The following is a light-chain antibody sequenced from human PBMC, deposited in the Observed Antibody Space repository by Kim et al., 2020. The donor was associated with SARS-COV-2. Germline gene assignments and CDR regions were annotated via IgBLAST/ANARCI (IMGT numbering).Light chain of an antibody. CDR1: RSNVGSNT. J-gene: IGLJ3*02. Sequence: ELTQPPSASGARGQRVTISCPGSRSNVGSNTINWYQQFPGTAPKLLIYSNDQRPSGVPDRFSGSKSGTSASLAISWLRADDEADYYCSAWDDSLNGPVFGGGTKLTVL. CDR2: SND. V-gene: IGLV1-44*01. CDR3: SAWDDSLNGPV.